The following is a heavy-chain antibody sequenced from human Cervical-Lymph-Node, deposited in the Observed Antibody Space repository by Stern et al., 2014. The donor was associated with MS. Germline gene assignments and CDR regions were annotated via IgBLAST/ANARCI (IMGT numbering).Heavy chain of an antibody. Sequence: QVQLVQSGAEVKKPGASVKVSCKASGYTFTSYAMHWVRQAPGQRLEWMGWINAGNGNTKYSQKLQGRVTITRDTSASTAYMELSSLRSEDTAVYYCARDRVAALDYWGQGTLVTVSS. D-gene: IGHD2-15*01. CDR3: ARDRVAALDY. CDR2: INAGNGNT. V-gene: IGHV1-3*01. CDR1: GYTFTSYA. J-gene: IGHJ4*02.